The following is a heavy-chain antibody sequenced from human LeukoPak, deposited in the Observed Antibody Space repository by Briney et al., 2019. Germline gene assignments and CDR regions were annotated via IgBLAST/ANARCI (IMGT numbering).Heavy chain of an antibody. CDR3: ARGVDYDFWYMDI. J-gene: IGHJ6*03. V-gene: IGHV3-21*01. D-gene: IGHD3-3*01. CDR1: GFTFSSYS. CDR2: ISSSSSYI. Sequence: GGSLRLSCAASGFTFSSYSMNWVRQAPGKGLDWVSSISSSSSYIYYADSVKGRFTISRDNAKNSLYLQMNSLRAEDTAVYYCARGVDYDFWYMDIWGKGTTVAVSS.